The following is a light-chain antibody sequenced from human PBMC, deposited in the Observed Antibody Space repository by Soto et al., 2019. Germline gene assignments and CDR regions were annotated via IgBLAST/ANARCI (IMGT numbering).Light chain of an antibody. CDR2: WAS. CDR3: QQYYSTPWT. V-gene: IGKV4-1*01. CDR1: QSVLYSSNNKNY. J-gene: IGKJ1*01. Sequence: DIVMTQSPDSLAVSLGERATINCKSSQSVLYSSNNKNYLAWYQQKPGQPPKLLIYWASTRESGVPDRFSGSGSGTDFTLTISSLQAADVAVYYCQQYYSTPWTFGQGNKVEIK.